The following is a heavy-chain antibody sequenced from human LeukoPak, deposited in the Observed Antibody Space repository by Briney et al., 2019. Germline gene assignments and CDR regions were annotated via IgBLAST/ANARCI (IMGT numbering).Heavy chain of an antibody. J-gene: IGHJ4*02. CDR3: ARTGFGELSYFDY. CDR1: GGSISSGGHS. V-gene: IGHV4-30-2*01. D-gene: IGHD3-10*01. Sequence: SQTLSLTCAVSGGSISSGGHSWSWIRQPPGKGLEWIGYIYHSGSTYYNPSLKSRVTISVDRSKNQFSLKLSSVTAADTAVYYCARTGFGELSYFDYWGQGTLVTVSS. CDR2: IYHSGST.